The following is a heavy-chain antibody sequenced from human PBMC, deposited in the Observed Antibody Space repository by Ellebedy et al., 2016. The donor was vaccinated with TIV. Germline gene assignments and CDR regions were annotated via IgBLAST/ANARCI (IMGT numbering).Heavy chain of an antibody. CDR1: GFTFNSYS. Sequence: GESLKISCAASGFTFNSYSMNWVRQAPGKGLEWVSVIFSAADGGETHYAYSVKGRFTISRDNSKHTLDLQMNNVRAEDAAVYFCAKNQGSGSPYYYAMDVWGQGTTVIVPS. CDR3: AKNQGSGSPYYYAMDV. D-gene: IGHD3-10*01. V-gene: IGHV3-23*03. J-gene: IGHJ6*02. CDR2: IFSAADGGET.